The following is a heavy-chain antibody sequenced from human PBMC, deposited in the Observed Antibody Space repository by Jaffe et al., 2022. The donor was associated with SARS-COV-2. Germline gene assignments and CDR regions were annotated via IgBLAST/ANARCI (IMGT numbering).Heavy chain of an antibody. CDR1: GFTFSNYA. D-gene: IGHD6-19*01. J-gene: IGHJ4*02. Sequence: EVQLVESGGGLVQPGGSLRLSCPASGFTFSNYAMSWVRQAPGKGLEWVSGISGSGGTTYYADSVKGRFTISRDNSKNTLYLQMNSLRAEDTAVYYCAKVAVAGMGSPFDSWGQGTLVTVSS. CDR2: ISGSGGTT. V-gene: IGHV3-23*04. CDR3: AKVAVAGMGSPFDS.